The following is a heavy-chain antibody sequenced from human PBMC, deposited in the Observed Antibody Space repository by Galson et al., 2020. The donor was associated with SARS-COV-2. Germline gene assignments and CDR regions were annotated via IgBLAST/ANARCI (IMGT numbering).Heavy chain of an antibody. Sequence: GGSLRLSCAASGFTFSSYEMNWVRQAPGKGLEWVSYISSSGSTIYYADSVKGRFTISRDNAKNSLYLQMNSLRAEDTAVYYCATSSLRYFDWLLPQDYWGQGTLVTVSS. CDR1: GFTFSSYE. CDR2: ISSSGSTI. J-gene: IGHJ4*02. CDR3: ATSSLRYFDWLLPQDY. V-gene: IGHV3-48*03. D-gene: IGHD3-9*01.